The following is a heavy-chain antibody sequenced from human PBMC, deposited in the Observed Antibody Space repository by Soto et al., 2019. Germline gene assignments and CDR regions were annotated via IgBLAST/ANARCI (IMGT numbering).Heavy chain of an antibody. CDR1: GFTFTRYA. V-gene: IGHV3-23*01. Sequence: EVQLLESGGGLVQPGGSLRLSCAASGFTFTRYAMSWVRQAPGKGLEWVSSINVGGGGGGATNYADSVKGRFTVSRDDSKNTLYLQMNSLTAEDTALYYCASNYYFDYWGQGTLVTVSS. CDR2: INVGGGGGGAT. CDR3: ASNYYFDY. J-gene: IGHJ4*02.